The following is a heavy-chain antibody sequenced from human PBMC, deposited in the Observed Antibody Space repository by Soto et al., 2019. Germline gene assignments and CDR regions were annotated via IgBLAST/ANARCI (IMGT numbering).Heavy chain of an antibody. CDR2: IYYSGST. V-gene: IGHV4-39*01. CDR1: GGSISSSSYY. D-gene: IGHD3-22*01. CDR3: ARHRTSRDSSGFGGRNNYYYYGMDV. J-gene: IGHJ6*02. Sequence: QLQLQESGPGLVKPSETLSLTCTVSGGSISSSSYYWGWIRQPPGKGLEWIGSIYYSGSTYYNPSLKSRVTISVDTSKNQFSLKLSSVTAADTAVYYCARHRTSRDSSGFGGRNNYYYYGMDVWGQGTTVTVSS.